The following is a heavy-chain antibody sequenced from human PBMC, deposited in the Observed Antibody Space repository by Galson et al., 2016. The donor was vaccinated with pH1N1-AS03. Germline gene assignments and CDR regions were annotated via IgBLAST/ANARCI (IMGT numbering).Heavy chain of an antibody. D-gene: IGHD3-16*01. J-gene: IGHJ6*02. Sequence: SVKVSCKASGGTFSTYGISWVRQATGQGLEWMGGIITIFGTTNYAQKFQGRVTITADESTSTAYLDLSSLRSEDTAVYYCAREGVLSDRAFNYYGMDVWGQGTMVTV. V-gene: IGHV1-69*13. CDR1: GGTFSTYG. CDR2: IITIFGTT. CDR3: AREGVLSDRAFNYYGMDV.